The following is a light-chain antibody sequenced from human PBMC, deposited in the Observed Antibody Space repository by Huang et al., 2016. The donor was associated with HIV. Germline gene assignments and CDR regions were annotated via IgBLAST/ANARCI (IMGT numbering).Light chain of an antibody. CDR2: DTS. CDR1: QGVNGR. CDR3: QQANSFPHT. Sequence: DIQMTQSPSSVSASVGDSVTFTCRASQGVNGRLAWYQQRPGKGHELLVYDTSRLQSGVPSRCSGSGWGTSFARTISSLQPEDFATYYCQQANSFPHTFGQGTRLDI. V-gene: IGKV1-12*01. J-gene: IGKJ5*01.